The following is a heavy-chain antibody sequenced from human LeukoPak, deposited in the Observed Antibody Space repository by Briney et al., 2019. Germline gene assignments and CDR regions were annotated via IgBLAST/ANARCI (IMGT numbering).Heavy chain of an antibody. CDR3: AKTGDYLDSSAYYRPDAFDI. CDR2: ITGSGGRT. V-gene: IGHV3-23*01. Sequence: RAGGSLSLTCAASGISLSTYAMSWVRQAPGKGLEWVSAITGSGGRTYYADSVKGRFTISRDKSNNTLYLQMNSLRAEDTALYYCAKTGDYLDSSAYYRPDAFDIWGQGTMVTVSS. J-gene: IGHJ3*02. D-gene: IGHD3-22*01. CDR1: GISLSTYA.